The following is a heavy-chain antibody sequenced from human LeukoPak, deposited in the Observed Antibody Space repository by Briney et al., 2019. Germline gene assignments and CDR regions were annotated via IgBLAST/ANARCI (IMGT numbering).Heavy chain of an antibody. CDR2: INPNSGGT. Sequence: VSVKVSCKASGYTFTGYYMHWVRQAPGQGLEWMGRINPNSGGTNYAQKFQGRVTMTRDTSISTAYMELSRLRSDDTAVYYCATRDPYSSSQFDYWGQGTLVTVSS. CDR1: GYTFTGYY. D-gene: IGHD6-6*01. J-gene: IGHJ4*02. CDR3: ATRDPYSSSQFDY. V-gene: IGHV1-2*06.